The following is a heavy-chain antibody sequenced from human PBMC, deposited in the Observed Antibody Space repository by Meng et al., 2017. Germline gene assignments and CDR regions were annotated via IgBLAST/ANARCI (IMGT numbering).Heavy chain of an antibody. V-gene: IGHV3-7*01. D-gene: IGHD5-24*01. CDR2: LRPDGTEK. CDR3: ASIKMATITDRAFDI. CDR1: GITVSNNW. J-gene: IGHJ3*02. Sequence: GGSLRLSCAASGITVSNNWMSWVRQAPGKGLECVATLRPDGTEKYFVDSVKGRFTISRDNAKNSLYLQMNSLRAEDTAVYYCASIKMATITDRAFDIWGQGTMVTVSS.